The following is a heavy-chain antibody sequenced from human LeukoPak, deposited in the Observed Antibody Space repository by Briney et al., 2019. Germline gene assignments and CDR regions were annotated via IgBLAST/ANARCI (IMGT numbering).Heavy chain of an antibody. V-gene: IGHV3-23*01. Sequence: GGSLRLSCAASGFTFSNYAMSWVRQAPGKGLEWVSDISGSGGSTDYADSVKGRFTISRDNSKSTLYLQMNSLRAEDTAVYYCAKDRPYYDSSGYSPLCDAFDIWGQGTMVTVSS. J-gene: IGHJ3*02. D-gene: IGHD3-22*01. CDR3: AKDRPYYDSSGYSPLCDAFDI. CDR1: GFTFSNYA. CDR2: ISGSGGST.